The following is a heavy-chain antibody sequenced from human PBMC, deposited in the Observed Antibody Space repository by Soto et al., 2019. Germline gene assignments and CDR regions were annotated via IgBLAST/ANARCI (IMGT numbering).Heavy chain of an antibody. CDR1: GFTFSSYG. V-gene: IGHV3-30*18. CDR2: ISYDGSNK. D-gene: IGHD3-22*01. J-gene: IGHJ4*02. CDR3: AKDRRLYYDSSGTDY. Sequence: VQLVESGGGVVQPGRSLRLSCAASGFTFSSYGMHWVRQAPGKGLEWVAVISYDGSNKYYADSVKGRFTISRDNSKNTLYLQMNSLRAEDTAVYYCAKDRRLYYDSSGTDYWGQGTLVTVSS.